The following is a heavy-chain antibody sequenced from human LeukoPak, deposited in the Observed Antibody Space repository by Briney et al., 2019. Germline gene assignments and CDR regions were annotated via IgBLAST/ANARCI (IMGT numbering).Heavy chain of an antibody. Sequence: PSETLSLTCTVSGGSGSSDSWSWIRQPPGQGLEWIGYISYSGSTSYNPSLKSRVTISVDPSKSQLSLELRVLTGAETAVYYCSRRTRSSSYTYGDAYYYYYMDVWGKGTTVIVS. D-gene: IGHD5-18*01. V-gene: IGHV4-59*02. CDR2: ISYSGST. J-gene: IGHJ6*03. CDR3: SRRTRSSSYTYGDAYYYYYMDV. CDR1: GGSGSSDS.